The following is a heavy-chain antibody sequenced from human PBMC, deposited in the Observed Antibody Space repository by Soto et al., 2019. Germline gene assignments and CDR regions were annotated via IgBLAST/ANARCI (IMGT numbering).Heavy chain of an antibody. J-gene: IGHJ6*02. V-gene: IGHV5-10-1*01. CDR3: ARLGYSYGPYYYYGMDV. Sequence: GESLKISCKGSGYSFTSYWISWVRQMPGKGLEWMGRIDPSDSYTNYSPSFQGHVTISADKSISTAYLQWSSLKASDTAMYYCARLGYSYGPYYYYGMDVWGQGTTVTVS. CDR2: IDPSDSYT. D-gene: IGHD5-18*01. CDR1: GYSFTSYW.